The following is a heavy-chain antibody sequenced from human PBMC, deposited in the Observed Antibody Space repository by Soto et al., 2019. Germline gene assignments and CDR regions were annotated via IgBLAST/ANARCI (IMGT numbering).Heavy chain of an antibody. CDR1: GGSVNSDFYY. J-gene: IGHJ4*02. CDR2: IYYTGST. V-gene: IGHV4-61*01. D-gene: IGHD6-6*01. CDR3: AREYSNSPEAFDY. Sequence: PSETLSLTCTVSGGSVNSDFYYWSWIRQPPGKGLEWIGYIYYTGSTNYNPSLKSRVTISLDTSRNQFSLKLSSVTAADTAVFYCAREYSNSPEAFDYWGQGAPVTVS.